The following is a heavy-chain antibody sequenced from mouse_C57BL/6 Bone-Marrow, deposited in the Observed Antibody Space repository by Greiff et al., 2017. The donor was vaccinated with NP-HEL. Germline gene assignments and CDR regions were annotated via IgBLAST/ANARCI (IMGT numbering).Heavy chain of an antibody. CDR3: ARLIYYYGSSAIYFDY. V-gene: IGHV3-6*01. CDR2: ISYDGSN. CDR1: GYSITSGYY. Sequence: ESGPGLVKPSQSLSLTCSVTGYSITSGYYWNWIRQFPGNKLEWMGYISYDGSNNYNPSLKNRISITRDTSKNQFFLKLNSVTTEDTATYYCARLIYYYGSSAIYFDYWGQGTTLTVSS. J-gene: IGHJ2*01. D-gene: IGHD1-1*01.